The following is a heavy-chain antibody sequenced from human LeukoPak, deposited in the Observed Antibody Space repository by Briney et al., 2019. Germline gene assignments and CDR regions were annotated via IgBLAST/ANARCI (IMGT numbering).Heavy chain of an antibody. D-gene: IGHD6-19*01. V-gene: IGHV4-38-2*02. J-gene: IGHJ5*02. Sequence: KPSETLSLTCTVSGYSISSTYYWGWIRQPPGKGLEWIGSIYHSGTTYYSPSLKSRVTLSLDTSKNQFSLKLSSVTAADTAVYYCAREYSSGSTWFDPWGQGTLVTVSS. CDR1: GYSISSTYY. CDR3: AREYSSGSTWFDP. CDR2: IYHSGTT.